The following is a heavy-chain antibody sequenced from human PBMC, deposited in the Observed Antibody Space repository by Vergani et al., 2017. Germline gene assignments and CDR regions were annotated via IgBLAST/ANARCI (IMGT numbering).Heavy chain of an antibody. J-gene: IGHJ4*02. CDR3: AKDPLVGATLFYFDY. V-gene: IGHV3-30*18. CDR1: GFTFSSYG. Sequence: QVQLVESGGGVVQPGRSLRLSCAASGFTFSSYGMHWVRQAPGKGLEWVAVISYDGSNKYYADSVKGRFTISRDNSKNTLYLQMNSLRAEDTAVYYCAKDPLVGATLFYFDYWGQGTLVTVSS. D-gene: IGHD1-26*01. CDR2: ISYDGSNK.